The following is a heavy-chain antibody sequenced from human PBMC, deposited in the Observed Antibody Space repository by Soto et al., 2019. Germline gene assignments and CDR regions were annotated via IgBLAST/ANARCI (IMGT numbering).Heavy chain of an antibody. D-gene: IGHD1-7*01. V-gene: IGHV3-33*01. CDR2: IWYDGSNK. CDR1: GFTFSRYG. CDR3: ARDPTATTYYYYYMDV. Sequence: QVQLVESGGGVVQPGRSLRLSCAASGFTFSRYGMHWVRQAPGKGLEWVAVIWYDGSNKYYEDFVKGRFTISRDNSKNTLHLQMNSRRAEDTAVDYCARDPTATTYYYYYMDVWGKGTTVTVSS. J-gene: IGHJ6*03.